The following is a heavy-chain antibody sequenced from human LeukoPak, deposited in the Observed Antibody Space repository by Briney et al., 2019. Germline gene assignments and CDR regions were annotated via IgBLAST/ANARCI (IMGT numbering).Heavy chain of an antibody. Sequence: ASVTVSCKASGYSFTSYGISWVRQAPGQGLESMGWVSAYNGNTNSAQKFQGRVTMTTDTSTSTAYMELRRVRSDDTAVYYCAKDCSGGTCYFDYWGQGTLVTVSS. CDR1: GYSFTSYG. CDR3: AKDCSGGTCYFDY. V-gene: IGHV1-18*01. D-gene: IGHD2-15*01. J-gene: IGHJ4*02. CDR2: VSAYNGNT.